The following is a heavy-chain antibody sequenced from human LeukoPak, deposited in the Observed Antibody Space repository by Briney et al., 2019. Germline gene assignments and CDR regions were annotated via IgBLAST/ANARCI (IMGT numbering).Heavy chain of an antibody. CDR1: GFTFSSYS. Sequence: GGSLRLSCVASGFTFSSYSMNWVRQAPGKGLEWVSSISSSSSYIYYADSVKGRFTISRDNAKNSLYLQMNSLRAEDTAVYYCARDKSIADLGYMDVWGKGTTVTVSS. CDR2: ISSSSSYI. J-gene: IGHJ6*03. CDR3: ARDKSIADLGYMDV. V-gene: IGHV3-21*01. D-gene: IGHD6-6*01.